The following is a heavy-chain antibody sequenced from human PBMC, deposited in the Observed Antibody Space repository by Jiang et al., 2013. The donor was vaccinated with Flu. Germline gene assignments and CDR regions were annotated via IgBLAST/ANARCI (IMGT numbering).Heavy chain of an antibody. Sequence: GAEVKKPGDSLRISCKGSGYIFTNYWIGWVRQMPGKGLEWMGIIYPGDSDTTYSPSFQGQVTISADKSINTAYLQWNSLEASDSAIYYCARPLYSGSFQAGMFAFDIWGQGTLVTVSS. CDR2: IYPGDSDT. CDR3: ARPLYSGSFQAGMFAFDI. D-gene: IGHD1-26*01. CDR1: GYIFTNYW. J-gene: IGHJ3*02. V-gene: IGHV5-51*03.